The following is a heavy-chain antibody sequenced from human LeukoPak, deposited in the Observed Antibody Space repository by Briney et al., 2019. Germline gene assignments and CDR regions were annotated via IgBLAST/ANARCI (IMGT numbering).Heavy chain of an antibody. Sequence: ASVKVSCKASGHTFTSYDINWVRQATGQGLEWMGWMNPNSGNTGYAQKFQGRVTITRNTSISTAYMELSSLRSEDTAVYYCARVRGGSSSWYAWFDPWGQGTLVTVSS. CDR1: GHTFTSYD. CDR3: ARVRGGSSSWYAWFDP. V-gene: IGHV1-8*03. J-gene: IGHJ5*02. CDR2: MNPNSGNT. D-gene: IGHD6-13*01.